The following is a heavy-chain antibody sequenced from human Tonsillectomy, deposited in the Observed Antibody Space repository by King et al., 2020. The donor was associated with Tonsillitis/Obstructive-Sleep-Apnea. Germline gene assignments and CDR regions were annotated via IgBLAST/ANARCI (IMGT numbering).Heavy chain of an antibody. CDR1: GGSISSSSYY. Sequence: LQLQESGPGLVKPSETLSLTCTVSGGSISSSSYYWGWIRQPPGKGLEWIGSIYYSGSTYYNPSLKSRVTISVDTSKNQFSLKLSSVTAADTAVYYCARLPLTDWYFDLWGRGTLVTVSS. J-gene: IGHJ2*01. CDR2: IYYSGST. D-gene: IGHD1-14*01. CDR3: ARLPLTDWYFDL. V-gene: IGHV4-39*01.